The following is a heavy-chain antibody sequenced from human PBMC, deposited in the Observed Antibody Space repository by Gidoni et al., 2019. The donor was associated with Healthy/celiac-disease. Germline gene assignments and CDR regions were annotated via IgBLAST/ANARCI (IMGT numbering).Heavy chain of an antibody. V-gene: IGHV3-53*01. Sequence: EVQLVESGGGLIQPGGSLRLSCAASGFIVSSTYMSWVRQAPGKGLEWVSILYSSGSTYYADSVKGRFTISRDNSKNTLYLQMNSLRAEDTAVYYCARDESGEYFFDYWGQGTLVTVSS. CDR3: ARDESGEYFFDY. J-gene: IGHJ4*02. D-gene: IGHD3-3*01. CDR2: LYSSGST. CDR1: GFIVSSTY.